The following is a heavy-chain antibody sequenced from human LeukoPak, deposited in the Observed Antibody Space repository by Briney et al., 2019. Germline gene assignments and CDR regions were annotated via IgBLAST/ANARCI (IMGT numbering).Heavy chain of an antibody. J-gene: IGHJ4*02. CDR3: ARSGYSSGWYVLGY. V-gene: IGHV1-69*13. D-gene: IGHD6-19*01. Sequence: SVKVSCKASGGTFSSYAISWAREAPGQGLEWMGGIIPIFGTANYAQKFQGRVTITADESTSTAYMELSSLRSEDTAVHYCARSGYSSGWYVLGYWGQGTLVTVSS. CDR2: IIPIFGTA. CDR1: GGTFSSYA.